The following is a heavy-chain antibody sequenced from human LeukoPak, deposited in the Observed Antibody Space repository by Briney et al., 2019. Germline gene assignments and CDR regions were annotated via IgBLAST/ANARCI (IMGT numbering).Heavy chain of an antibody. CDR2: ISSSSSYV. J-gene: IGHJ6*02. CDR1: GFTFSSYS. Sequence: GGSLRLSCAASGFTFSSYSMNWVRQAPGKGLEWVSSISSSSSYVYYADSVKGRFTISRDNAKNSLYLQMNSLRAEDTAVYYCARDRGSSWYRGDYYYGMDVWGQGTTVTVSS. CDR3: ARDRGSSWYRGDYYYGMDV. V-gene: IGHV3-21*01. D-gene: IGHD6-13*01.